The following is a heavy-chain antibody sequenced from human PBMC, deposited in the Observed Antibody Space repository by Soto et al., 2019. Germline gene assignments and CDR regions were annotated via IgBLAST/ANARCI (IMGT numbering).Heavy chain of an antibody. CDR2: IKSKTDGGTT. Sequence: EVQLVESGGGLVKPGGSLRLSCAASGFTFSNAWMSWVRQAPGKGLEWVGRIKSKTDGGTTDYAAPVKGRFTISRDDSKNTLYQQMNSLKTEDTAVYYCTTDGVGGYDFDYWGQGTLVTVSS. J-gene: IGHJ4*02. CDR1: GFTFSNAW. D-gene: IGHD5-12*01. CDR3: TTDGVGGYDFDY. V-gene: IGHV3-15*01.